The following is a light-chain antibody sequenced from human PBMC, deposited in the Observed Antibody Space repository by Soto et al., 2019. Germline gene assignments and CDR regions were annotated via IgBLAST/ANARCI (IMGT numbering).Light chain of an antibody. V-gene: IGKV3-20*01. J-gene: IGKJ1*01. CDR2: GAS. Sequence: EIVLTQSPGTLSLSPGERATLSCRASQSVSTNYLAWYQRKPGQAPRLLIYGASSRATGIPDRFSGSGSGIDFTLTITRLEPEDFAVYYCQQYGSSPPTFGQGTKVEIK. CDR1: QSVSTNY. CDR3: QQYGSSPPT.